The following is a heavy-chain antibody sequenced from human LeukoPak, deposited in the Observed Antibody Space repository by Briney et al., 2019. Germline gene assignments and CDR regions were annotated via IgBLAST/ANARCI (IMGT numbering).Heavy chain of an antibody. J-gene: IGHJ6*04. Sequence: ASVKVSCKVSGYTLTEYSMHWVRQATGKGVDWMGGFDPEDGESNYAQKLQGRVTMTEDTSTDTAYMELSSLRSEDTAVYYCGTDRRGSGSSNYYGMDVWGKGTTVTVSS. CDR1: GYTLTEYS. V-gene: IGHV1-24*01. CDR2: FDPEDGES. D-gene: IGHD3-10*01. CDR3: GTDRRGSGSSNYYGMDV.